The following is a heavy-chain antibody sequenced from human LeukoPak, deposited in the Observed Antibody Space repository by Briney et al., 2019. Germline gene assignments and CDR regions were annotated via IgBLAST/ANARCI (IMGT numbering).Heavy chain of an antibody. CDR1: GFTFTSAP. D-gene: IGHD2-21*01. CDR3: ATKTPGDYPYDY. V-gene: IGHV3-23*01. CDR2: SGTDGDT. Sequence: GGSLRLSCVLSGFTFTSAPMNWVRQAPGKGLEWVSTSGTDGDTYYADSVKGRFTISRDNSKNTVHLQMTSLRVEDTAVYYCATKTPGDYPYDYWGQGTLVIVSP. J-gene: IGHJ4*02.